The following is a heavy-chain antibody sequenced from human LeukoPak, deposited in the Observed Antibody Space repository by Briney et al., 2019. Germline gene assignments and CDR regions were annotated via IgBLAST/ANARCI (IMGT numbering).Heavy chain of an antibody. CDR1: GFTFSNYA. D-gene: IGHD6-19*01. CDR3: AKAIGHSSGWYNFDC. CDR2: ISGSGGST. J-gene: IGHJ4*02. V-gene: IGHV3-23*01. Sequence: LTGGSLRLSCAASGFTFSNYAMSWVRQAPGKGLEWVSSISGSGGSTYYADSVKGRFTISRDNSKNTLYLQMNGLRAEDTAVYYCAKAIGHSSGWYNFDCWGQGTLVTVSS.